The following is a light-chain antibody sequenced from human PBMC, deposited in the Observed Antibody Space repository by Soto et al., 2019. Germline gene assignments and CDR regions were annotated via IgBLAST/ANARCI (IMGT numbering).Light chain of an antibody. J-gene: IGKJ1*01. CDR2: GAS. Sequence: ETVMTQSPATLSVSPGERATLSCRASQSVSSNLAWYQQKPGQAPRLLIYGASTRATGIPTRFSGRGSGTEFTLTISRLQSDDFALYYCHQYHDWPPWTFGQGTKVEVK. CDR1: QSVSSN. V-gene: IGKV3-15*01. CDR3: HQYHDWPPWT.